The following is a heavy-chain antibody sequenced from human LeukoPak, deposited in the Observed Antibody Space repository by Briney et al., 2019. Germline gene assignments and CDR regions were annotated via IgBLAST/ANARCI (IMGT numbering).Heavy chain of an antibody. CDR2: IKQDGSEK. Sequence: PGGSLRLSCAASGSIFSSYWMSWVRQAPGKGLEWVANIKQDGSEKYYVDSVKGRFTVSRDNAKNSLYLQMNSLRAEDTAVYYCARQQNRYDTKNVDYWGQGTLVTVSS. V-gene: IGHV3-7*04. D-gene: IGHD3-22*01. J-gene: IGHJ4*02. CDR3: ARQQNRYDTKNVDY. CDR1: GSIFSSYW.